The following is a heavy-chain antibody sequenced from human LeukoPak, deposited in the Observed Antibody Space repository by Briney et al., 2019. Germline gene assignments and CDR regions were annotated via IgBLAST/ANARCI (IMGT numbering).Heavy chain of an antibody. J-gene: IGHJ4*02. CDR1: GGSISSSSYY. V-gene: IGHV4-39*02. CDR2: IYYSGST. CDR3: ARELTTGTGDGFDY. Sequence: PSETLSLTCTVSGGSISSSSYYWGWIRQPPGKGLEWIGSIYYSGSTCYNPSLQSRVTISVDTSKNQFSLKLSSVTAADTAVYYCARELTTGTGDGFDYWGQGTLVTVSS. D-gene: IGHD1-1*01.